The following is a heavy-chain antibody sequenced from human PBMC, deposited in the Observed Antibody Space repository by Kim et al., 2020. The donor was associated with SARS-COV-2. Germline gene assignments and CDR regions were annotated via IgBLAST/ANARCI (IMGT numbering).Heavy chain of an antibody. Sequence: GGSLRLSCAASGFTFSSYAMSWVRQPPGKGLEWVSAISGSGGSTYYADSEKGRITISRANSKNTLYMQRNSMRAEDTTAYYCAKELSETVKVNGGQRTLV. J-gene: IGHJ4*02. CDR1: GFTFSSYA. CDR3: AKELSETVKVN. CDR2: ISGSGGST. D-gene: IGHD4-17*01. V-gene: IGHV3-23*01.